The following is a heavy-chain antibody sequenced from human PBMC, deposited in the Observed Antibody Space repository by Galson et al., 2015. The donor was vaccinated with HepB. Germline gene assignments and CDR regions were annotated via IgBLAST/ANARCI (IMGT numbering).Heavy chain of an antibody. CDR2: ISSSSSYT. Sequence: SLRLSCAASGFTFSDYYMSWIRQAPGKGLEWVSYISSSSSYTNYADSVKGRFTISRDNAKNSLYLQMNSLRAEDTAVYYCARGGPDSSGYYPFDYWGQGTLVTVSS. CDR3: ARGGPDSSGYYPFDY. V-gene: IGHV3-11*06. J-gene: IGHJ4*02. CDR1: GFTFSDYY. D-gene: IGHD3-22*01.